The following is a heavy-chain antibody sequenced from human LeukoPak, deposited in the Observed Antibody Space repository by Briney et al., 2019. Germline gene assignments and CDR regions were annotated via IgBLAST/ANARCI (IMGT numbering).Heavy chain of an antibody. CDR3: ATDSVVVAATRGHYYYGMDV. CDR1: GGTFSSYA. Sequence: SVKVSCKASGGTFSSYAISWVRQAPGQGLEWMGRIIPILGIANYAQKFQDRVTITADKSTSTAYMELSSLRSEDTAVYYCATDSVVVAATRGHYYYGMDVWGQGTTVTVSS. V-gene: IGHV1-69*04. J-gene: IGHJ6*02. D-gene: IGHD2-15*01. CDR2: IIPILGIA.